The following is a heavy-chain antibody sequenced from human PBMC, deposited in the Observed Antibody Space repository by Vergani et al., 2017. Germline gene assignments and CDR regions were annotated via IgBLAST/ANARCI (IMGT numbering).Heavy chain of an antibody. J-gene: IGHJ6*02. CDR2: IYTSGST. D-gene: IGHD2-2*01. CDR3: ASDSVQSSAGQQSGSTSDEDHDCYNGMDV. Sequence: QVQLQESGPGLVKPSQTLSLTCTVSGGSISSGSYYWSWIRQPAGKGLEWIGRIYTSGSTNYNPSLKSRVTIPVDTSKHQCSLKLCSVTAEDTAVYYCASDSVQSSAGQQSGSTSDEDHDCYNGMDVWGQGTTVTVSS. V-gene: IGHV4-61*02. CDR1: GGSISSGSYY.